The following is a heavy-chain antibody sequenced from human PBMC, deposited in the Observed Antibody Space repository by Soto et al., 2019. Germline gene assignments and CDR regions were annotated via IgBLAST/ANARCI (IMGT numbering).Heavy chain of an antibody. D-gene: IGHD2-2*01. Sequence: GGSLRLSCAASGFTFSSYAMNWVRQAPGRGLEWVALISHDGINKYYADSVRGRFTISRDSSTNTLYLQMNSLRAADTAVYYCGRCTSTSCHLGSDYWGQGTLVTVSS. V-gene: IGHV3-30-3*01. J-gene: IGHJ4*02. CDR2: ISHDGINK. CDR3: GRCTSTSCHLGSDY. CDR1: GFTFSSYA.